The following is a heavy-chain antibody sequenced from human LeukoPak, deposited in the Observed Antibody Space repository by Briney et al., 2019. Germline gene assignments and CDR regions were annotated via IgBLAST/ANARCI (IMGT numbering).Heavy chain of an antibody. Sequence: PGGSLRLSCTVSGFTVSSNSWSWVRQAPGKGLEWVSFIYSGGNTHYSDSVKGRFTISRDTSKNTLYLQMNSLRAEDTAVYYCAKKLLWFGELEDYWGQGTLVTVSS. J-gene: IGHJ4*02. D-gene: IGHD3-10*01. CDR1: GFTVSSNS. CDR3: AKKLLWFGELEDY. V-gene: IGHV3-53*01. CDR2: IYSGGNT.